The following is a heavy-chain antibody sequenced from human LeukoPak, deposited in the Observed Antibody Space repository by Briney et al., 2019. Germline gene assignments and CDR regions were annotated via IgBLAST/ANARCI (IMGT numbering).Heavy chain of an antibody. Sequence: GGSLRLSCAASGFTFDDYAMHWVRQAPGNGLEWVSLISGDGGSTYYADSVKGRFTISRDNSKNSLSLQMNSLRTEDTALYYCAKDRDYDILTGYYSGGFDYWGQGTLVTVSS. V-gene: IGHV3-43*02. D-gene: IGHD3-9*01. CDR1: GFTFDDYA. CDR3: AKDRDYDILTGYYSGGFDY. J-gene: IGHJ4*02. CDR2: ISGDGGST.